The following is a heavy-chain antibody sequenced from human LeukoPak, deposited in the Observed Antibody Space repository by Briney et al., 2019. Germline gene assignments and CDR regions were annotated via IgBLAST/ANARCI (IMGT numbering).Heavy chain of an antibody. CDR3: ARVKVRMITIFGVTINNWFDP. V-gene: IGHV1-8*01. CDR1: GYTFTSYD. D-gene: IGHD3-3*01. CDR2: MNPNSGNT. J-gene: IGHJ5*02. Sequence: GASVKVSCKASGYTFTSYDINWVRQATGQGLEWMGWMNPNSGNTGYAQKFQGRVTMTRNTSISTAYMELSGLRSEDTAVYYCARVKVRMITIFGVTINNWFDPWGQGTLVTVSS.